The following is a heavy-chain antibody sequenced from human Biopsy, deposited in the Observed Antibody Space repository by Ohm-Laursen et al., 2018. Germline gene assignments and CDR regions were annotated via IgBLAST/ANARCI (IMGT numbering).Heavy chain of an antibody. Sequence: STQTLTLTCSFSGLSLSSTGMRISWVRQPPGKALECLGRIDWDDDKFYSPSLETRLSLSKDTTTNQVVLTLTDVDPEDTATYYCARTRAHNFGALEFWGQGILVTVSS. CDR1: GLSLSSTGMR. CDR3: ARTRAHNFGALEF. D-gene: IGHD1-1*01. V-gene: IGHV2-70*04. J-gene: IGHJ4*01. CDR2: IDWDDDK.